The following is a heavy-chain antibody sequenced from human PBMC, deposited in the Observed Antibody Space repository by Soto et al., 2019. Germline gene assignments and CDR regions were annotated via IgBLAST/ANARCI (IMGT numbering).Heavy chain of an antibody. CDR2: YDLEKGET. Sequence: ASVKVSCKVSGYSLTELSIHWVRQAPGEGLEWMGGYDLEKGETIYAQKFQGRVTMTEDSPADTPYMQLRSLRSEDTAVYYCARGLSPGGGAFDYWGQGTLVTVSS. D-gene: IGHD3-16*01. CDR3: ARGLSPGGGAFDY. J-gene: IGHJ4*02. CDR1: GYSLTELS. V-gene: IGHV1-24*01.